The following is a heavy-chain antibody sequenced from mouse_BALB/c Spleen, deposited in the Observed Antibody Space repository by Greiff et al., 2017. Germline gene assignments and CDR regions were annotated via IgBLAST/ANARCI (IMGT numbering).Heavy chain of an antibody. J-gene: IGHJ3*01. Sequence: QVQLKESGAELAKPGASVKMSCKASGYTFTSYWMHWVKQRPGQGLEWIGYINPSTGYTEYNQKFKDKATLTADKSSSTAYMQLSSLTSEDSAVYYCARLTDGFAYWGQGTLVTVSA. V-gene: IGHV1-7*01. CDR2: INPSTGYT. CDR3: ARLTDGFAY. CDR1: GYTFTSYW.